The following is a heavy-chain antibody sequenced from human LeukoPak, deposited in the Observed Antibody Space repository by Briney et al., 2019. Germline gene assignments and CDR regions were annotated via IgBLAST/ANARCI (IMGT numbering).Heavy chain of an antibody. D-gene: IGHD3-22*01. CDR3: ARETGTMIVVGRYFDL. CDR2: IKQDGSEK. CDR1: GFTFSDYY. V-gene: IGHV3-7*01. J-gene: IGHJ2*01. Sequence: PGGSLRLSCAASGFTFSDYYMSWIRQAPGKGLEWVAHIKQDGSEKYYVDSVKGRFTISRDNAKNSLYLQMNSLRAEDTAVYYCARETGTMIVVGRYFDLWGRGTLVTVSS.